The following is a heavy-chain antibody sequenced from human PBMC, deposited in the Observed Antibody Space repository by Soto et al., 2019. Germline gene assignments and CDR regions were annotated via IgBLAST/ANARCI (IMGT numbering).Heavy chain of an antibody. V-gene: IGHV6-1*01. D-gene: IGHD6-13*01. CDR2: TSYRSKWYN. CDR1: GDSASSNSAA. Sequence: SQTLSLTCAISGDSASSNSAAWNWIRQAPSRGLEWLGRTSYRSKWYNDYAVSVKSRITINPDTSRNQFSLQLNSVTPEDTAVYYGARLAAGVDYGIDVWGPGTTLTVSS. J-gene: IGHJ6*02. CDR3: ARLAAGVDYGIDV.